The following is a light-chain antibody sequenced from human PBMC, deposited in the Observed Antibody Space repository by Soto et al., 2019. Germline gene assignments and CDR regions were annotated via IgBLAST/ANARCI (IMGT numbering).Light chain of an antibody. CDR1: QSVRSY. CDR2: DAP. CDR3: GQFVSEPPRT. Sequence: EIVLTQSPATLSLSPGERATLSCRASQSVRSYLAWYQQKPGQAPRLLIYDAPNRATGIPARFSGSGSGTDFTLTISSLEPEDSAVYYCGQFVSEPPRTFGQGTKVDIK. V-gene: IGKV3-11*01. J-gene: IGKJ1*01.